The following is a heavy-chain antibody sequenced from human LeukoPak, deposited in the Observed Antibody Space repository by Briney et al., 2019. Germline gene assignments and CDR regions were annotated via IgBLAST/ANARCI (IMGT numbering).Heavy chain of an antibody. D-gene: IGHD2/OR15-2a*01. J-gene: IGHJ4*02. V-gene: IGHV3-48*03. CDR1: GFTFSSYA. CDR2: ISSSGSTI. CDR3: AGHHPRNTVDF. Sequence: SGGSLRLSCAASGFTFSSYAMSWVRQAPGKGLEWVSYISSSGSTIYYADSVKGRFTISRDNAKNSLYLQMNSLRAEDTAVYYCAGHHPRNTVDFWGQGTLVTVSS.